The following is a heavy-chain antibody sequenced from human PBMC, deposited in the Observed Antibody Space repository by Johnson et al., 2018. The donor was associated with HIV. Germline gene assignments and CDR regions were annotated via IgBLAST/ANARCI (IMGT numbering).Heavy chain of an antibody. Sequence: VQLVESGGGVVQPGRSLRLSCAASGFTFSNAWMSWVRQAPGKGLEWVGRIKSKTDGGTTDYAAPVKGRFTISRDDSKNTLYLQINSLKTEDTAVYYCTTDLELAGLWFGELWDDAFDIWGQGTVVTVSS. D-gene: IGHD3-10*01. CDR2: IKSKTDGGTT. J-gene: IGHJ3*02. CDR1: GFTFSNAW. V-gene: IGHV3-15*01. CDR3: TTDLELAGLWFGELWDDAFDI.